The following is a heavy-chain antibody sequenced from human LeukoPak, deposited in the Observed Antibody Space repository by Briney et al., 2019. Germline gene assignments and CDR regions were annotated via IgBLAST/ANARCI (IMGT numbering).Heavy chain of an antibody. CDR3: ARLANHKWLATRDFDY. CDR1: GYTFTSYG. Sequence: ASVKVSCKASGYTFTSYGISWVRQAPGQGLEWMGWISAYNGNTNYAQKLQGRVTMTTDTSTSTAYMELRSLRSDDTAVYYCARLANHKWLATRDFDYWGQGTLVTVSS. V-gene: IGHV1-18*01. J-gene: IGHJ4*02. D-gene: IGHD6-19*01. CDR2: ISAYNGNT.